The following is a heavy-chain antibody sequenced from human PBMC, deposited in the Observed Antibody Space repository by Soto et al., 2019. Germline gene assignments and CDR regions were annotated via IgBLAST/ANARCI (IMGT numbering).Heavy chain of an antibody. V-gene: IGHV1-8*01. J-gene: IGHJ3*02. CDR3: ARGLYYGSGSYPTFDI. D-gene: IGHD3-10*01. CDR1: GYTFTSYD. Sequence: QVQRVQSGAEVKKPGASVKVSCKASGYTFTSYDINWVRQATGQGLEWMGWMNPNSGNTGYAQKFQGRVTMTRNTSISTAYMELSSLRSEDTAVYYCARGLYYGSGSYPTFDIWGQGTMVTVSS. CDR2: MNPNSGNT.